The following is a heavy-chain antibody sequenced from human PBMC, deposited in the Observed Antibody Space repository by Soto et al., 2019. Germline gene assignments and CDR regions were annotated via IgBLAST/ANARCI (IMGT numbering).Heavy chain of an antibody. J-gene: IGHJ4*02. V-gene: IGHV3-30*18. Sequence: GGSLRLSCAASGFTFSSYGMHWVRQAPGKGLEWVAVISYDGSNKYYADSVKGRFTISRDNSKNTLYLQMNSLRAEDTAVYYCAKDAIRAAAGTSYFDYWGQGTLVTVSS. CDR2: ISYDGSNK. CDR3: AKDAIRAAAGTSYFDY. D-gene: IGHD6-13*01. CDR1: GFTFSSYG.